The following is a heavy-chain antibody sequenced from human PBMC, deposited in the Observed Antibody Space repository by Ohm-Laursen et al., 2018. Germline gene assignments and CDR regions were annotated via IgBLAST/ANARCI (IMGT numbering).Heavy chain of an antibody. CDR1: GYTFSSYG. J-gene: IGHJ3*02. CDR2: INPSGVTT. D-gene: IGHD3-22*01. V-gene: IGHV1-46*01. CDR3: AGQYYFDSSAYYGAFDI. Sequence: GASVKVSCKVSGYTFSSYGISWVRQAPGQGLEWVGIINPSGVTTNYAQKFQDRVTLTRDTSTSTVYMELSSLRSEDTAVYYCAGQYYFDSSAYYGAFDIWGQGTMVTVSS.